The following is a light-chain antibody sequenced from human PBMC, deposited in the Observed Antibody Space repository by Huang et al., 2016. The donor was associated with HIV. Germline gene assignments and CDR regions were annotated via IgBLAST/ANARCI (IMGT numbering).Light chain of an antibody. J-gene: IGKJ4*01. V-gene: IGKV1-NL1*01. Sequence: DIQMTQSPSSLSASVGDSVPIACRARQDIRNSLAWDQQKSGKAPKLHLYAASRLESGVPSRFSGGGAGTDYTLTISGRQPEDFATYYCQQYYTPPLTFGGGTKVEIK. CDR3: QQYYTPPLT. CDR1: QDIRNS. CDR2: AAS.